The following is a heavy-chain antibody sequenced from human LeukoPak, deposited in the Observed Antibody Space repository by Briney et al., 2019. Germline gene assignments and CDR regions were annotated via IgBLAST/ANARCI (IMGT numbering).Heavy chain of an antibody. D-gene: IGHD6-19*01. J-gene: IGHJ6*02. Sequence: SETLSLTCTVSGGSISSTTYYWGWIRQPPGKEPEWIGEINHSGSTNYNPSLKSRVTISVDTSKNQFSLKLSSVTAADTAVYYCASLPGWTFPYGMDVWGQGTTVTVSS. V-gene: IGHV4-39*07. CDR1: GGSISSTTYY. CDR3: ASLPGWTFPYGMDV. CDR2: INHSGST.